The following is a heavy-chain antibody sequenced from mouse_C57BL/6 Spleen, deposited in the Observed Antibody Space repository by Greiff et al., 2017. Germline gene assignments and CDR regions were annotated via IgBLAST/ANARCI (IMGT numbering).Heavy chain of an antibody. D-gene: IGHD3-2*02. V-gene: IGHV1-82*01. CDR1: GYAFSSSW. Sequence: VKLQESGPELVKPGASVKISCKASGYAFSSSWMNWVKQRPGKGLEWIGRIYPGDGDTNYNGKFKGKATLTADKSSSTAYMQLSSLTSEDSAVYFCARELRLQGNYFDYWGQGTTLTVSS. CDR3: ARELRLQGNYFDY. CDR2: IYPGDGDT. J-gene: IGHJ2*01.